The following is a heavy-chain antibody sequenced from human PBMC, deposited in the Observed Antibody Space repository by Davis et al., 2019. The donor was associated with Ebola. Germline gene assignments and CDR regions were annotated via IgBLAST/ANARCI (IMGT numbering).Heavy chain of an antibody. J-gene: IGHJ6*02. CDR1: GFTFGSYW. V-gene: IGHV3-7*01. Sequence: GESLKISCSVSGFTFGSYWMTWVRQAPGKGLEWVANIRHDGSETFYLDSVKGRFTISRDNARNSPYLQMSSLRADDSAVYYCARPGEGCSSTSCYFSYYAMDVWGRGTTVTVSS. D-gene: IGHD2-2*01. CDR3: ARPGEGCSSTSCYFSYYAMDV. CDR2: IRHDGSET.